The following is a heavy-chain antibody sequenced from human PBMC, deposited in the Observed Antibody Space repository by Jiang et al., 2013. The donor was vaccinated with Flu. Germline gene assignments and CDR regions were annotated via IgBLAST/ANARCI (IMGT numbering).Heavy chain of an antibody. CDR2: IWYDGSNK. V-gene: IGHV3-33*01. Sequence: EWMALIWYDGSNKYYADSVKGRFTMSRDNSKSTLYLQMNSLRVEDTAVYYCVRDRASTALSGLDNWGQGTLVAVSS. D-gene: IGHD1-1*01. J-gene: IGHJ4*02. CDR3: VRDRASTALSGLDN.